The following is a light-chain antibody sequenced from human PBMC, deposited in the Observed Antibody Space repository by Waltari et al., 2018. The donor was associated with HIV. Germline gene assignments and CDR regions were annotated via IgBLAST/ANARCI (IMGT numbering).Light chain of an antibody. CDR3: QQYGSSLMYT. CDR1: QSVSSSY. CDR2: GAS. V-gene: IGKV3-20*01. J-gene: IGKJ2*01. Sequence: ELVLTQSPGTLSLSPGERATLSCRASQSVSSSYVAWYQQKPGQAPRLLIYGASSRATGIPDRFSGSGSGTDFTLTISRLEPEDFAVYYCQQYGSSLMYTFGQGTKLEIK.